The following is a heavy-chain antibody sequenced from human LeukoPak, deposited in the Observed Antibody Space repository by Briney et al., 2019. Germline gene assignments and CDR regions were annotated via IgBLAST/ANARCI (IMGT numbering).Heavy chain of an antibody. Sequence: GRSLRLSCAASGFTFSIGWMSWVRQAPGKGLEWVGRIKNKADGGTTDLAAPVKGRFTISRDDSKNTLYLQMNSLKTEDTAVYYCTTVGYYDSSAPYWGQGTLVTVSS. CDR3: TTVGYYDSSAPY. J-gene: IGHJ4*02. CDR2: IKNKADGGTT. D-gene: IGHD3-22*01. CDR1: GFTFSIGW. V-gene: IGHV3-15*01.